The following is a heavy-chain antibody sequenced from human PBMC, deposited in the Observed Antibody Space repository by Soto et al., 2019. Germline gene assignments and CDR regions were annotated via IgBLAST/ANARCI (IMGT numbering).Heavy chain of an antibody. J-gene: IGHJ1*01. CDR1: GFSFNTRGVG. D-gene: IGHD2-21*01. V-gene: IGHV2-5*02. Sequence: QITLKESGPTLVKPTQTLALNCTFSGFSFNTRGVGVAWIRQPPGKALEWLAVTYWDDDRRYRPSLTDRLTITEDISTNLVVLTMTNMDPVDTGTYYCAHLVPSPLSFAYWGQGDVVTVSS. CDR3: AHLVPSPLSFAY. CDR2: TYWDDDR.